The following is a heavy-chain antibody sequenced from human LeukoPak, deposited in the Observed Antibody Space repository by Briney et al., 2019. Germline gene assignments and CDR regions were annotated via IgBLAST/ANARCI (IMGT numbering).Heavy chain of an antibody. V-gene: IGHV4-4*07. CDR1: GGSINSYY. D-gene: IGHD3-22*01. CDR2: IHTSGST. CDR3: ARDQYYYDSSGYLTFDY. J-gene: IGHJ4*02. Sequence: KASETLSLTCTVSGGSINSYYWTWIRQPAGKGLEWIGRIHTSGSTNYNPSLKSRVTMSVDTSKNQFSLKLSSVTAADTAVYYCARDQYYYDSSGYLTFDYWGQGTLVTVSS.